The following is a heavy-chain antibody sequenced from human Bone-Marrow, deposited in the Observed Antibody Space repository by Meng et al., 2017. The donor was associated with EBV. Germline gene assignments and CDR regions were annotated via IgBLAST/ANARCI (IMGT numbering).Heavy chain of an antibody. CDR1: GGTFRSDA. CDR2: LIPMTGVA. D-gene: IGHD3-10*01. V-gene: IGHV1-69*01. CDR3: ASESGRGFTPDY. J-gene: IGHJ4*02. Sequence: QVLLVQAGAGVKKPGSSVMGSCKTSGGTFRSDAISWVRQAPEQGLVWMGGLIPMTGVAHYAQKFQDRVSIIADESTSTHYLELSSLRSEDTAIYFCASESGRGFTPDYWGQGTLVTVSS.